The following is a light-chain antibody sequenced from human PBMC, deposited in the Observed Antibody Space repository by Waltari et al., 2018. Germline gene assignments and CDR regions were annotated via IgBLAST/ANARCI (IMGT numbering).Light chain of an antibody. CDR2: GAS. V-gene: IGKV1-9*01. Sequence: DIQLTQSPSFLSASVGDRVTITCRASQGFSSSLAWYQQKPGKAPKLLIYGASTLQSGVPSWFSGGGSGTEFTLTISSLQPEDFATYYCQQVNNYLLTFGGGTKVEIK. J-gene: IGKJ4*01. CDR1: QGFSSS. CDR3: QQVNNYLLT.